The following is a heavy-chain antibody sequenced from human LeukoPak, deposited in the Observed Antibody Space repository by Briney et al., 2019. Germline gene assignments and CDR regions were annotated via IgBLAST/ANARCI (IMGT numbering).Heavy chain of an antibody. CDR1: GFTFSSYV. CDR2: ISHDGII. D-gene: IGHD6-13*01. CDR3: ARRIAAAAAPYYFDY. V-gene: IGHV3-74*01. J-gene: IGHJ4*02. Sequence: GGSLRLSCETAGFTFSSYVMHWVRRTPGKGLVWVSRISHDGIISYADSVKGRFTISRDNAKNTLTLQMNSLRVEDTAVYYCARRIAAAAAPYYFDYWGQGTLVTVSS.